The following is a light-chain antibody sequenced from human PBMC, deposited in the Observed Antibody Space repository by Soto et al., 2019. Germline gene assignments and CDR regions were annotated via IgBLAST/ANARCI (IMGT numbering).Light chain of an antibody. Sequence: EIVMTQSPATLSVSPGERATLSCRSSHSLSSNLAWYRDNPGQAPSLLIYGSSTRVTGIPARVSGSVSGTEFTLSISSLQSEDFAVYYCQQYNNWPQTFGQGTKVDIK. CDR1: HSLSSN. V-gene: IGKV3-15*01. CDR2: GSS. CDR3: QQYNNWPQT. J-gene: IGKJ1*01.